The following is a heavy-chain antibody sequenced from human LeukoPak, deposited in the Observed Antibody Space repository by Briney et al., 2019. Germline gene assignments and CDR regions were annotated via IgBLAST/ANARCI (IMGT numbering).Heavy chain of an antibody. CDR3: AKASAMIVVVSKYFDY. J-gene: IGHJ4*02. D-gene: IGHD3-22*01. CDR2: ISSSSSYI. CDR1: GFTFSIYN. Sequence: GGSLRLSCAASGFTFSIYNINWVRQAPGKGLEWVSFISSSSSYIYYADSVKGRFTISRDNSKNTLYLQMNSLRAEDTAVYYCAKASAMIVVVSKYFDYWGQGTLVTVSS. V-gene: IGHV3-21*04.